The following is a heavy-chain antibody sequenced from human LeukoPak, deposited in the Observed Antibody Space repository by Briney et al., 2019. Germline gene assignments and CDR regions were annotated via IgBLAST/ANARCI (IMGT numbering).Heavy chain of an antibody. D-gene: IGHD2/OR15-2a*01. CDR3: AKVGTVYFPLDF. J-gene: IGHJ4*02. Sequence: GGSLRLSCPASGFTFTSSAMSWVRQAPGKGLEWVSAISGRSGTTYYADSVKGRFTISRDNSKNTLYLQMNSLRAGDTAVYYCAKVGTVYFPLDFWGQGTLVTVSS. CDR2: ISGRSGTT. CDR1: GFTFTSSA. V-gene: IGHV3-23*01.